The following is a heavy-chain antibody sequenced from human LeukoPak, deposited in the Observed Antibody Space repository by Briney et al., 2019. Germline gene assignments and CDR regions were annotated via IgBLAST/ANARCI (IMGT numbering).Heavy chain of an antibody. CDR3: AAEGQWSLVHYFNS. J-gene: IGHJ4*02. CDR1: GNTLTDLS. Sequence: GASVKVSCKVSGNTLTDLSIHWVRQAPEKGFDWMGGFDPEDAEVIYAEKFQDRVTMTEDPSTDTAYLELSSLRSEDTAVYYCAAEGQWSLVHYFNSWGQGTLVTVSS. D-gene: IGHD2-15*01. CDR2: FDPEDAEV. V-gene: IGHV1-24*01.